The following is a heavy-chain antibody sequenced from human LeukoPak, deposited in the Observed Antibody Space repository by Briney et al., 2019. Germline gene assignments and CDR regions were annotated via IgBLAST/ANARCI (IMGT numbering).Heavy chain of an antibody. Sequence: ASVKVSCKASGYTFTSYDINWVRQATGPGLGWMGWMNPNSGNTGYAQKFQGRVTITRNTSISTAYMELSSLRSEDTAVYYCARGRGSSWPGNYWGQGTLVTVSS. CDR3: ARGRGSSWPGNY. CDR1: GYTFTSYD. J-gene: IGHJ4*02. CDR2: MNPNSGNT. D-gene: IGHD6-13*01. V-gene: IGHV1-8*03.